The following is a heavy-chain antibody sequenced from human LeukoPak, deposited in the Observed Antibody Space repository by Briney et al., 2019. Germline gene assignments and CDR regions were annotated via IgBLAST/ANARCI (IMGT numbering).Heavy chain of an antibody. CDR3: ARASYYYGMDV. CDR1: GFTVSTNY. Sequence: GGSLRLSCAASGFTVSTNYMSWVRQAPGKGLEWVSVIYSGGSTYYADSVKGRFTISRDNSKNTLYLQMNSLRAEDTAVYYCARASYYYGMDVWGQGTTVTVSS. J-gene: IGHJ6*02. V-gene: IGHV3-66*01. CDR2: IYSGGST.